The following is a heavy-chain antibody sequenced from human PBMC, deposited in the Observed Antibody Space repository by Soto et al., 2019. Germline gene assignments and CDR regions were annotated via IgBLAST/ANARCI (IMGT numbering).Heavy chain of an antibody. D-gene: IGHD4-4*01. CDR3: ARELQGLYYFDY. CDR2: INADNGNT. V-gene: IGHV1-3*01. J-gene: IGHJ4*02. Sequence: AEMKVSCKTSDYAFTSYAMHWGRQAPGQSLEWMGWINADNGNTKYSQKYQGRVTITRDTSASTAYMELSSLRSEDTAVYYCARELQGLYYFDYWGLGTLVTVSS. CDR1: DYAFTSYA.